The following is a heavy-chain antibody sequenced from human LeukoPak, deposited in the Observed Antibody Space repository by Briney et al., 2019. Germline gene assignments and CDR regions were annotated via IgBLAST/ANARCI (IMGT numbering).Heavy chain of an antibody. CDR3: ARSYCTNGVCSLGDFDY. Sequence: SETLSLTCTVSGGSISSGDYYWSWIRQHPGKGLEWIGYIYYSGSTYYNPYLKSRVTISAETSKNHFSLKLSSVTAADTAVYYCARSYCTNGVCSLGDFDYWGQGTLVTVSS. V-gene: IGHV4-31*03. D-gene: IGHD2-8*01. CDR2: IYYSGST. J-gene: IGHJ4*02. CDR1: GGSISSGDYY.